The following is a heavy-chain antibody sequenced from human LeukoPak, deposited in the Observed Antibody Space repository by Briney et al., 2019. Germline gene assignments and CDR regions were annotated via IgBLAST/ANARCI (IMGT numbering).Heavy chain of an antibody. J-gene: IGHJ4*02. D-gene: IGHD2-2*01. CDR1: GFTVSSNY. Sequence: GGSLRLSCAASGFTVSSNYMSWVRQAPGKGLEWVSVIYSGGSTYYADSVKGRFTISRDNSKNTLYLQMNSLRAEDTAVYYCAKTKYQLLNGFDYWGQGTLVTVSS. CDR2: IYSGGST. CDR3: AKTKYQLLNGFDY. V-gene: IGHV3-66*01.